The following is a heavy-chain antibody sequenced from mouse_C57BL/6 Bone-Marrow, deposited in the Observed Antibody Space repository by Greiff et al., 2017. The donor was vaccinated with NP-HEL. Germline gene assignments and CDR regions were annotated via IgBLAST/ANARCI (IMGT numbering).Heavy chain of an antibody. CDR3: VITTVVATFDY. CDR1: GYTFTDYY. D-gene: IGHD1-1*01. Sequence: VQLKESGPVLVKPGASVKMSCKASGYTFTDYYMNWVKQSHGKSLEWIGVINPYNGGTSYNQKFKGKATLTVDKSSSTAYMELNSLTSEDSAVYYCVITTVVATFDYWGQGTTLTVSS. J-gene: IGHJ2*01. V-gene: IGHV1-19*01. CDR2: INPYNGGT.